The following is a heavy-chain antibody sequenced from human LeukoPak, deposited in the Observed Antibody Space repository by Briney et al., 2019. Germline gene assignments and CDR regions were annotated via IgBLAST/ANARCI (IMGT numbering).Heavy chain of an antibody. CDR3: ARFARGDGYNYPFDY. CDR2: ISSSSSYI. D-gene: IGHD5-24*01. CDR1: GFAFSSYS. V-gene: IGHV3-21*01. J-gene: IGHJ4*02. Sequence: GGSLRLSCAASGFAFSSYSMNWVRQAPGKGLEWFSSISSSSSYIYYADSVKGRFTISRDNAKNSLYLQMNSLRAEDTAVYYCARFARGDGYNYPFDYWGQGTLVTVSS.